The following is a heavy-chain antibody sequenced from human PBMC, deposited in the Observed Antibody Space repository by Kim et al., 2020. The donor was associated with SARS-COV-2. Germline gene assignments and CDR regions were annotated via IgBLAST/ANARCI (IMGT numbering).Heavy chain of an antibody. CDR2: IYTSGST. D-gene: IGHD3-10*01. V-gene: IGHV4-61*02. J-gene: IGHJ6*02. CDR3: ARDYYGSGSYYFYYYGMDV. Sequence: SETLSLTCTVSGGSISSGSYYWSWIRQPAGKGLEWIGRIYTSGSTNYNPSLKSRVTISVDTSKNQFSLKLSSVTAADTAVYYCARDYYGSGSYYFYYYGMDVWGQGTTVTVSS. CDR1: GGSISSGSYY.